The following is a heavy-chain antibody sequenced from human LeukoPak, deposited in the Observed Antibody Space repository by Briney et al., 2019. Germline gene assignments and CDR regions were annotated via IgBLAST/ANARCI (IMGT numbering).Heavy chain of an antibody. CDR2: ISDGGSEV. J-gene: IGHJ6*03. CDR1: GFSFSFYT. V-gene: IGHV3-21*06. Sequence: PGGSLRLSCAASGFSFSFYTLNWVRQAPGKGLEWVSSISDGGSEVYYADPIKGRFSISRDDAKNSLSLEMNSLRVEDTATYYCAKGKSGSYYYYMDVWGKGTTVTVSS. CDR3: AKGKSGSYYYYMDV.